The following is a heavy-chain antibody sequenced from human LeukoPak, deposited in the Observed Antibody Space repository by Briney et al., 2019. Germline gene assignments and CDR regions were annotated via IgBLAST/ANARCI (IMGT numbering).Heavy chain of an antibody. V-gene: IGHV3-74*01. CDR1: GFTFSSYW. CDR3: ARARGLPYWYFDL. Sequence: GGSLRLSCAASGFTFSSYWMHWVRQAPGKGPVWVSRINTDGSSTSYADSVKGRFTISRDNAKNTLYLQMNSLRAEDTAVYYCARARGLPYWYFDLWGRGTLVTVSS. CDR2: INTDGSST. D-gene: IGHD5-12*01. J-gene: IGHJ2*01.